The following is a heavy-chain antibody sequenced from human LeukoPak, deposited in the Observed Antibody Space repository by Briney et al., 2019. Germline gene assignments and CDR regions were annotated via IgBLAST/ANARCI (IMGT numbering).Heavy chain of an antibody. V-gene: IGHV1-18*01. CDR1: GYIFTSYG. D-gene: IGHD2-8*01. CDR2: ISTNKGNT. CDR3: VRDIQWRFDP. J-gene: IGHJ5*02. Sequence: ASVKVSCKASGYIFTSYGISWVRQAPGQGLEWMGWISTNKGNTNYEQRLQGRVTMTTDTSTSTAYMELRSLRSDDTAIYYCVRDIQWRFDPWGQGTLVTVSS.